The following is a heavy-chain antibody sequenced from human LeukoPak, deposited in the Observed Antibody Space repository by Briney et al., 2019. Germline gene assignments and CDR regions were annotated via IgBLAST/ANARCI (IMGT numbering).Heavy chain of an antibody. Sequence: ASVKVSCKASGYTFTSYDINWVRQATGQGLEWMGWMNPNSGNTGYAQKFQGRVTMNRNTSISTAYMELSSLRSEDTAVYYCARESSSWLYYYYYYMDVWGKGTTVTVSS. V-gene: IGHV1-8*01. CDR2: MNPNSGNT. D-gene: IGHD6-13*01. CDR1: GYTFTSYD. J-gene: IGHJ6*03. CDR3: ARESSSWLYYYYYYMDV.